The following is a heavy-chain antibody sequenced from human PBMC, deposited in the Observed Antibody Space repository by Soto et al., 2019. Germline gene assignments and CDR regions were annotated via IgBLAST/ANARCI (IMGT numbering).Heavy chain of an antibody. CDR2: ISSNGGST. J-gene: IGHJ4*02. Sequence: GGSLRLSCSASGFTFSSYAMHWVRQAPGKGLEYVSAISSNGGSTYYADSVKGRFTISRDNSKNTLYLQMSSLRAEDTAVYYCVKVHTRTSRWWGEGLDFDYWGQGTLVTVSS. CDR1: GFTFSSYA. CDR3: VKVHTRTSRWWGEGLDFDY. D-gene: IGHD6-13*01. V-gene: IGHV3-64D*06.